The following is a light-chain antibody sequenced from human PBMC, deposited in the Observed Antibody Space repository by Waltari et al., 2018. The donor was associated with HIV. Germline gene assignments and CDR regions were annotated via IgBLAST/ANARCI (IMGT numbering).Light chain of an antibody. V-gene: IGLV1-51*01. J-gene: IGLJ2*01. CDR2: DNN. Sequence: QSVLTQPPSVSATPGQKVTISCSGSSSNIGNNSVSWYQQVPGTAPKLLIYDNNKRPSGIPDGFSGSMSGTSATLGVTGLQTGDEADYYCGTWDSSLSTSFFGGGTKLTVL. CDR3: GTWDSSLSTSF. CDR1: SSNIGNNS.